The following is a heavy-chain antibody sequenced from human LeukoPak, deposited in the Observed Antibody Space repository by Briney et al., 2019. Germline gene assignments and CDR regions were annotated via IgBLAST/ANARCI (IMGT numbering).Heavy chain of an antibody. CDR1: GGSISSYY. D-gene: IGHD6-19*01. CDR2: IYTSGST. J-gene: IGHJ4*02. CDR3: ARAGYSSGWYYFDY. Sequence: SETLSLTCTVSGGSISSYYWSWIRQPAGKGLEWIGRIYTSGSTNYNPSLKSRVTMSVDTSKDQFSLKLSSVTAADTAVYYCARAGYSSGWYYFDYWGQGTLVTVSS. V-gene: IGHV4-4*07.